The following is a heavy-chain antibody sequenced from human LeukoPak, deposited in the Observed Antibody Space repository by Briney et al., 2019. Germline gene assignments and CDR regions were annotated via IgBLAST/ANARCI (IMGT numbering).Heavy chain of an antibody. V-gene: IGHV3-30*04. CDR3: ARGADNYGYIFDY. D-gene: IGHD5-18*01. Sequence: PGGSLRLSCAASGFTFSSYVMHWVRQAPGKGLEWVAIISYDGSNEYYADSVKGRFTISRDNSKNTLYLQMNSLRAEDTAVYYCARGADNYGYIFDYWGQGTLVTVSS. J-gene: IGHJ4*02. CDR2: ISYDGSNE. CDR1: GFTFSSYV.